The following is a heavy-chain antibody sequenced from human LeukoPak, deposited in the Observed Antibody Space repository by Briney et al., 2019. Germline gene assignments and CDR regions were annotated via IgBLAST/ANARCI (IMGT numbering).Heavy chain of an antibody. Sequence: PSETLSLTCAVYGGSLSGYYWTWIRQPPGKGLEWIGEINHSGSTNYNPSLKSRVTISVDTSKNQFFLKLSSVTAADTAVYYCARGYGSGSYNWFDPWGQGTLVTVSS. CDR1: GGSLSGYY. J-gene: IGHJ5*02. V-gene: IGHV4-34*01. D-gene: IGHD3-10*01. CDR3: ARGYGSGSYNWFDP. CDR2: INHSGST.